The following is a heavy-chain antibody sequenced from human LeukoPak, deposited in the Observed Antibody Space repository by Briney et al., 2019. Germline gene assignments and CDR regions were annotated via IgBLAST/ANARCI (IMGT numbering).Heavy chain of an antibody. CDR1: GYTFTGYY. V-gene: IGHV1-2*02. D-gene: IGHD6-13*01. CDR2: INPNSGGT. Sequence: GASVKVSCKASGYTFTGYYMHRVRQAPGQGLEWMGWINPNSGGTNYAQKFQGRVTMTRDTSISTAYMELSRLRSDDTAVYYCAREDIAAAINFDYWGQGTLVTVSS. J-gene: IGHJ4*02. CDR3: AREDIAAAINFDY.